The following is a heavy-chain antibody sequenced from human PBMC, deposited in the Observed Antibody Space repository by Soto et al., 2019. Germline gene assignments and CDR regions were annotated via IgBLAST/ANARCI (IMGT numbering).Heavy chain of an antibody. Sequence: PGGSLRLSCAASGFTFSNYATTWVRQAPGKGLEWVSCISSDGTSTYYADSVKGRFTISRDNSKNTLYLQMNSLRAEDTALYFCAKDDRAHPRGSFDPWGQGTLVTVSS. CDR3: AKDDRAHPRGSFDP. D-gene: IGHD3-16*01. CDR2: ISSDGTST. CDR1: GFTFSNYA. V-gene: IGHV3-23*01. J-gene: IGHJ5*02.